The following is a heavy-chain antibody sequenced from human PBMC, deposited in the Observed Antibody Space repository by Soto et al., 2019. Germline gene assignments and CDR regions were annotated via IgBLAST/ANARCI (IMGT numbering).Heavy chain of an antibody. Sequence: QVQLVESGGGVVQPGRSLRLSCAASGFTFSSYGMHWVRQAPGKGLEWVAVISYDGSNKYYADSVKGRFTISRDNSKNTLYLQMNSLRAEDTAVDYCALLGVVTARAFDIWGQGTMVTVSS. CDR3: ALLGVVTARAFDI. D-gene: IGHD2-21*02. V-gene: IGHV3-30*03. CDR1: GFTFSSYG. J-gene: IGHJ3*02. CDR2: ISYDGSNK.